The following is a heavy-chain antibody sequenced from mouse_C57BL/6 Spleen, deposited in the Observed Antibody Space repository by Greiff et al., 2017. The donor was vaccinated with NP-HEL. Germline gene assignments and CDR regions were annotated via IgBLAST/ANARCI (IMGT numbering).Heavy chain of an antibody. CDR2: IYPRSGNT. Sequence: VQLMESGAELARPGASVKLSCKASGYTFTSYGISWVKQRTGQGLEWIGEIYPRSGNTYYNEKFKGKATLTADKSSSTAYMELRSLTSEDSAVDFCAKDLDYYGSSPYYFDYWGQGTTLTVSS. CDR3: AKDLDYYGSSPYYFDY. J-gene: IGHJ2*01. D-gene: IGHD1-1*01. CDR1: GYTFTSYG. V-gene: IGHV1-81*01.